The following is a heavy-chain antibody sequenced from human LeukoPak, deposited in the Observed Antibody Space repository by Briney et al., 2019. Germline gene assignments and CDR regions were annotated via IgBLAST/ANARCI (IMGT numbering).Heavy chain of an antibody. CDR2: IYYSGST. Sequence: PSETLSLTYTVPGGSISSYYWSWIRQPPGKGLEWIGYIYYSGSTNYNPSLKSRVTISVDTSKNQFSLKLSSVTAADTAVYYCARLTRGEAFDIWGQGTMVTVSS. D-gene: IGHD3-16*01. V-gene: IGHV4-59*01. CDR1: GGSISSYY. J-gene: IGHJ3*02. CDR3: ARLTRGEAFDI.